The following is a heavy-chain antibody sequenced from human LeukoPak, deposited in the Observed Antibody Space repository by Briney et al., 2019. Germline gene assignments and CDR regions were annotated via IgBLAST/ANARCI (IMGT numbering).Heavy chain of an antibody. CDR3: ARDIAGYSSAWYGVY. J-gene: IGHJ4*02. CDR1: GFTSSSFW. D-gene: IGHD6-19*01. CDR2: IKQAGSET. V-gene: IGHV3-7*01. Sequence: GGSLRLSCAASGFTSSSFWMSWVRQAPGKGLEWVANIKQAGSETYYVDSVKGRFTISRDNAKNCLYLRMTSLRAEDPAVYYCARDIAGYSSAWYGVYWGQGTLVTVSS.